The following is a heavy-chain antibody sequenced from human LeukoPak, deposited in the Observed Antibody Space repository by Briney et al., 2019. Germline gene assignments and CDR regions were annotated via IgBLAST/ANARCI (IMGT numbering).Heavy chain of an antibody. CDR3: ARVGAAFDI. V-gene: IGHV4-34*01. J-gene: IGHJ3*02. D-gene: IGHD1-26*01. CDR2: INHSGST. Sequence: NPSETLSLTCAVYGGSFSGYYWSWIRQPPGKGLEWIGEINHSGSTNYNPSLKSRVTISVDTSKNQFSLQLNSVTPEDTAVYYCARVGAAFDIWGQGTMVTVSS. CDR1: GGSFSGYY.